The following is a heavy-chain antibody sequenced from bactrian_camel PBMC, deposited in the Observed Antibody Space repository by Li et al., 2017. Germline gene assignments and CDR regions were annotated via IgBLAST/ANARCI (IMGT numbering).Heavy chain of an antibody. J-gene: IGHJ4*01. CDR3: AAQARTFVWSCNDFPRYSY. D-gene: IGHD3*01. CDR1: GLTVDAYT. V-gene: IGHV3S63*01. CDR2: IATSHNIT. Sequence: VQLVESGGGSVQAGGSLRLSCTASGLTVDAYTMGWFRQAPGKEREGVAVIATSHNITSYTDSGKGRFTIFQDNAKAIVYLQMNNLKPEDTAMYYCAAQARTFVWSCNDFPRYSYYGQGTQVTVS.